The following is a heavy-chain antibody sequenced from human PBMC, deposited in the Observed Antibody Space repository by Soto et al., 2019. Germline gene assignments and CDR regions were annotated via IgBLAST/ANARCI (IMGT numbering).Heavy chain of an antibody. J-gene: IGHJ1*01. CDR1: VYTFTNFH. Sequence: QVQLVQAGAEVRKPGASVKVSCKDSVYTFTNFHFNWGRQAPGQRLEWIGWLNPHSGDTGYAQNFQGRVTMTRDTTNNTAYREMTSLTSDDTAVYYCAIGSPGPVDHCGKVTQVTVSS. V-gene: IGHV1-8*02. CDR3: AIGSPGPVDH. D-gene: IGHD6-19*01. CDR2: LNPHSGDT.